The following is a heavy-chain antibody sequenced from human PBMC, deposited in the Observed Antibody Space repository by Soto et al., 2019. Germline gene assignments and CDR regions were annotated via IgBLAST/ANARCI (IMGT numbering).Heavy chain of an antibody. Sequence: GGSLRLSYAASGFSFDSFAIHWVRQAPGKGLEWVAFVSYGGNDKDYADSVRGRFTISRDNSKNTVILQMNRLRPEDTAVYFCARDKRSYGDYYYYGLDVWGPGTTVTVSS. V-gene: IGHV3-30*01. CDR2: VSYGGNDK. CDR1: GFSFDSFA. J-gene: IGHJ6*02. D-gene: IGHD4-17*01. CDR3: ARDKRSYGDYYYYGLDV.